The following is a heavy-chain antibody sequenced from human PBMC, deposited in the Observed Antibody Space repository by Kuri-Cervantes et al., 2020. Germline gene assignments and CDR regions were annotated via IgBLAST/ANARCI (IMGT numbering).Heavy chain of an antibody. CDR3: ARAQGGIFFPYYGMDV. CDR2: IDPNSGGT. J-gene: IGHJ6*02. Sequence: ASVKVSCKASGYTFTSYYINWVRQAPGQGLEWMGWIDPNSGGTNYAQKFQGWVTMTRDTSISTAYMELSRLRSDDTAVYYCARAQGGIFFPYYGMDVWGQGTTVTVSS. CDR1: GYTFTSYY. V-gene: IGHV1-2*04. D-gene: IGHD3-9*01.